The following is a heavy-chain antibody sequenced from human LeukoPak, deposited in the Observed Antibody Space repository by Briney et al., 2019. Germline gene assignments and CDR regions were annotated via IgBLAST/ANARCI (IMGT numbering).Heavy chain of an antibody. CDR2: ISAYNGNT. CDR3: AKDESRGSYSEAPLDY. V-gene: IGHV1-18*01. Sequence: GASVKVSCKASGYTFTSYDINWVRQATGQGLEWMGWISAYNGNTNYAQKLQGRVTMTTDTSTSTAYMELRSLRSDDTALYYCAKDESRGSYSEAPLDYWGQGTLVTVSS. J-gene: IGHJ4*02. D-gene: IGHD1-26*01. CDR1: GYTFTSYD.